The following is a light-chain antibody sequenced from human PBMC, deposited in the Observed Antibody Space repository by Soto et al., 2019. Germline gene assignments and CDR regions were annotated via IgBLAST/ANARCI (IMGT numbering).Light chain of an antibody. CDR1: QGISSY. Sequence: DIQLTQSPSFLSASVGDRVTITCRASQGISSYLAWYQQEPGKAPKLLIYAASTLQSGVPSRFSGSGSGTEFTLTISSLQPEDFATYYCQQINSNTYTFGQGTKLEIK. CDR2: AAS. V-gene: IGKV1-9*01. J-gene: IGKJ2*01. CDR3: QQINSNTYT.